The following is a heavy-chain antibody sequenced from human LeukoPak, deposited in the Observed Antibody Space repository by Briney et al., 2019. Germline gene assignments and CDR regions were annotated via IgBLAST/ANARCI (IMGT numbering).Heavy chain of an antibody. D-gene: IGHD6-25*01. V-gene: IGHV3-23*01. J-gene: IGHJ4*02. CDR3: ARRSKSSAIWYYFDY. CDR2: ISGSGDIT. CDR1: GFTFSSYS. Sequence: PGGSLRLSCAASGFTFSSYSMNWVRQAPGKGLEWVSGISGSGDITYYADSVKGRFTISRDNSRNTLYLQMNSLRAEDTAVYYCARRSKSSAIWYYFDYWGQGTLVTVSS.